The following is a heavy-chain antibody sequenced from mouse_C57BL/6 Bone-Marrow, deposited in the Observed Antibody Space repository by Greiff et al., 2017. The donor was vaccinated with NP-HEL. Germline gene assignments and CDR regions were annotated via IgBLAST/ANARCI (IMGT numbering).Heavy chain of an antibody. D-gene: IGHD1-1*01. CDR1: GFSLTSYA. CDR3: AILGRASQYYYGTYFDY. V-gene: IGHV2-9-1*01. Sequence: QVQLQQSGPGLVAPSQSLSITCTVSGFSLTSYAISWVRQPPGKGLEWLGVIWTGGGTNYNSALKSRMSISKDNSKSQVFLKLNRLQTDDTARYYCAILGRASQYYYGTYFDYWGQGTTLTVSS. J-gene: IGHJ2*01. CDR2: IWTGGGT.